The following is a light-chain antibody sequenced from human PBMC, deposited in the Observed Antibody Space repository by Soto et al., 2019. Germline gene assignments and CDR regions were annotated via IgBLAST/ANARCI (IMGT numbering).Light chain of an antibody. CDR2: EVS. Sequence: QSALTQPASVSGSPGQSITISCTGTSSDVAFYNSVSWYQQSPGQAPKLLIYEVSNRPSGVSDRFSGSRSGHTASLTISGLQTEDEADYFCASYTHPVVFGGGTKVTVL. CDR1: SSDVAFYNS. V-gene: IGLV2-14*01. J-gene: IGLJ2*01. CDR3: ASYTHPVV.